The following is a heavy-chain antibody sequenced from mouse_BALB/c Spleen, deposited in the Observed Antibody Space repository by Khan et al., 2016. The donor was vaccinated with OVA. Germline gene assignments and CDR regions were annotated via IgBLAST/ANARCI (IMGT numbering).Heavy chain of an antibody. CDR1: GYTFTDYV. Sequence: QVQLKESGPELKKPGETVKISCKASGYTFTDYVMNWVKQAPGKGLRWMGWINTYTGEPTYADDFKGRFAFSLETSASTAYLQINNLKNEDTATYFCARFHGGYWGQGTTLTVSS. CDR3: ARFHGGY. J-gene: IGHJ2*01. CDR2: INTYTGEP. V-gene: IGHV9-3-1*01.